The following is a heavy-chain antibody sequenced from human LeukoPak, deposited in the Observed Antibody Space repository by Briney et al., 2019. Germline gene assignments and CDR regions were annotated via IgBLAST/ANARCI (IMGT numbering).Heavy chain of an antibody. D-gene: IGHD4-23*01. V-gene: IGHV4-31*03. CDR3: ARVPTLLETTVATYYFDY. CDR2: IYYSGST. Sequence: PSETLSLTCTVSGGSISSGGYYWNWIRQHPGKGLEWIGNIYYSGSTYYNPSLKSRVTISIDTSKNQFSLKLSSVTAADTAVYYCARVPTLLETTVATYYFDYWGQGALVTASS. CDR1: GGSISSGGYY. J-gene: IGHJ4*02.